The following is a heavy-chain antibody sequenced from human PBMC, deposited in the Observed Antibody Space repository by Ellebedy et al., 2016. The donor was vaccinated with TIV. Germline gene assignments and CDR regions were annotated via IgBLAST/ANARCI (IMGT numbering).Heavy chain of an antibody. V-gene: IGHV4-59*01. CDR2: IYYSGST. D-gene: IGHD4-23*01. Sequence: MPSETLSLTCTVSGGSISSYYWSWIRQPPGKGLEWIGYIYYSGSTNYNPSLKSRVTISVDTSKNQFSLKLSSVTAADTAVYYCARVSALAVAPFDYWGQGTLVTVSS. CDR3: ARVSALAVAPFDY. J-gene: IGHJ4*02. CDR1: GGSISSYY.